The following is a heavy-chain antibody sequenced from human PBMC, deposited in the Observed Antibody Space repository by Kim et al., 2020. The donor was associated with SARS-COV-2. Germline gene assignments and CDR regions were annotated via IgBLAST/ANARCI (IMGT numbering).Heavy chain of an antibody. CDR3: ARDADLYSSGKDAFDI. CDR1: GFTFSSYW. CDR2: IKQDGNQK. J-gene: IGHJ3*02. Sequence: GWSLRLSCAASGFTFSSYWMTWVRQAPGKGLEWVANIKQDGNQKYYVDSVKGRFTISRDNAKNSLYLQMNSLRAEDTAVYYCARDADLYSSGKDAFDIWGQGTMVTVSS. V-gene: IGHV3-7*01. D-gene: IGHD6-19*01.